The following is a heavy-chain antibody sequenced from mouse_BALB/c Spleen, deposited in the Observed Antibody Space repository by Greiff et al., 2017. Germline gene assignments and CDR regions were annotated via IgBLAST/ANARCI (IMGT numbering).Heavy chain of an antibody. CDR1: GFSLSRYS. CDR2: IWAGGST. J-gene: IGHJ4*01. Sequence: QVQLQQSGPGLVAPSQSLSITCTVSGFSLSRYSVHWVRQPPGKGLEWLGVIWAGGSTNYNSALMSRLSISKDNSKSQVFLKMNSLQTDDTAMYYCAREDYGYDDAMDYWGQGTSVTVSS. CDR3: AREDYGYDDAMDY. V-gene: IGHV2-9*02. D-gene: IGHD2-2*01.